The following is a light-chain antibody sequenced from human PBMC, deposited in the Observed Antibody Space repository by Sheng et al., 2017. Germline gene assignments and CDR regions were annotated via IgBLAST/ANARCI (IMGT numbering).Light chain of an antibody. V-gene: IGKV3-20*01. CDR3: QQYGRSPRT. CDR1: ESVSTF. Sequence: EIVLTQSPATLSLSPGERATLSCRASESVSTFLAWYQQKPGQAPRLLIFAASSRATGIPDRFSGSGSGTDFTLTISRLEPEDFAVYYCQQYGRSPRTFGQGTKVEIK. J-gene: IGKJ1*01. CDR2: AAS.